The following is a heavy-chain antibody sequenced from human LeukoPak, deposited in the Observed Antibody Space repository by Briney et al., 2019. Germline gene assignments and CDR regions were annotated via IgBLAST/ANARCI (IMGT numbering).Heavy chain of an antibody. J-gene: IGHJ4*02. CDR3: ARQREYYESSGYYSFDY. CDR1: GGSISSSSYY. V-gene: IGHV4-61*05. CDR2: IYYSGST. Sequence: SETLSLTCTVSGGSISSSSYYWGWIRQPPGKGLEWIGYIYYSGSTNYNPSLKSRVTISVDTSKNQFSLKLSSVTAADTAVYYCARQREYYESSGYYSFDYWGQGTLVTVSS. D-gene: IGHD3-22*01.